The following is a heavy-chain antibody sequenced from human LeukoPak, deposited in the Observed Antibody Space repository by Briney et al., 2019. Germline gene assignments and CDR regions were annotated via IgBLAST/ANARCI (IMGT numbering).Heavy chain of an antibody. V-gene: IGHV4-39*01. Sequence: PSETLSLTCTVSGGSISSSNYLWGWIRQPPGKGLEWIGSIYYSGSTYHNPSFKSRLTISVDTSKNQFSLRLSSGPATNTLMYYCTRQEDSSSGGRCYARTIDYWGQGTLVTVSS. J-gene: IGHJ4*02. CDR2: IYYSGST. CDR1: GGSISSSNYL. CDR3: TRQEDSSSGGRCYARTIDY. D-gene: IGHD2-15*01.